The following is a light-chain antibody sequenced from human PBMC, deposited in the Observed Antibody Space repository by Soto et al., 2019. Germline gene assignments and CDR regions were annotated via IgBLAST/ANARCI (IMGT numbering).Light chain of an antibody. CDR2: AAS. V-gene: IGKV1-39*01. J-gene: IGKJ5*01. CDR3: QQSYSTPPIT. CDR1: QSISSY. Sequence: DIQMTQSPSTQSASVGDRVTITCRASQSISSYLNWYQQKPGKAPKLLIYAASSLQSGVPSRFSGSGSGTDFTLTISSLQPEDFATYYCQQSYSTPPITFGQGTRLE.